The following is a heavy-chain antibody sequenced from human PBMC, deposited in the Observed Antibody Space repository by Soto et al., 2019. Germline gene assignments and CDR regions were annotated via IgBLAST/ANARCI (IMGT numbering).Heavy chain of an antibody. CDR1: GFALSTSGVG. J-gene: IGHJ4*02. CDR3: TPISAIFGKVLSAGGIDF. D-gene: IGHD3-3*01. CDR2: IYWNDDK. Sequence: QITLKESGQTLVRPTETLTLTCTFSGFALSTSGVGVAWIREPPGKALEWVALIYWNDDKHYRQSRRSRLSLTKQPSKNQVIPTMTNMDPPATATYYCTPISAIFGKVLSAGGIDFWGQGAPVTVS. V-gene: IGHV2-5*01.